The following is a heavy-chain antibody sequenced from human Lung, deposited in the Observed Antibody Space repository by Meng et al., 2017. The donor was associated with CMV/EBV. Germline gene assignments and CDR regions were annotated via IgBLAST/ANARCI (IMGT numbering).Heavy chain of an antibody. J-gene: IGHJ5*02. D-gene: IGHD3-22*01. Sequence: ASXXVSXKASGYTFTGYYMHWVRQAPGQGLEWMGWINPNSGGTNYAQKFQGRVTMTRDTSISTAYMELSRLRSDDTAVYYWARDEERADGYYYRGWFDPWXQGTLVTVSS. CDR3: ARDEERADGYYYRGWFDP. CDR1: GYTFTGYY. CDR2: INPNSGGT. V-gene: IGHV1-2*02.